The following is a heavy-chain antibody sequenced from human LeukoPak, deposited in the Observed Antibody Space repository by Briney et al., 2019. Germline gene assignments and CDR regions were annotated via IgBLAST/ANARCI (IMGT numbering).Heavy chain of an antibody. D-gene: IGHD6-19*01. CDR3: ARDRPLLSGWSWFDP. CDR2: VYHSGSI. V-gene: IGHV4-38-2*02. Sequence: SETLSLTCAVSGCSITSGYYWGWIRQPPGKGLEWIGTVYHSGSIYYNPSLKSRVTISVDTSKNQVSLKLTSVTAADTAVYYCARDRPLLSGWSWFDPWGQGTLVTVSS. CDR1: GCSITSGYY. J-gene: IGHJ5*02.